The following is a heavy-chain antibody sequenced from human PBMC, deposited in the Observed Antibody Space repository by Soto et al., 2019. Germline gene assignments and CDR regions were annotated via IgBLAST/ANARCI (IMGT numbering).Heavy chain of an antibody. CDR2: IYHSGST. CDR1: GGSISSSNW. J-gene: IGHJ4*02. Sequence: PSETLSLTCAVSGGSISSSNWWSWVRQPPGKGLEWIGEIYHSGSTNYNPSLKSRVTISVDKSKNQFSLKLSSVTAADTAVYYCASQKLGYSSGGSCSGFDYWGQGTLVTVSS. D-gene: IGHD2-15*01. CDR3: ASQKLGYSSGGSCSGFDY. V-gene: IGHV4-4*02.